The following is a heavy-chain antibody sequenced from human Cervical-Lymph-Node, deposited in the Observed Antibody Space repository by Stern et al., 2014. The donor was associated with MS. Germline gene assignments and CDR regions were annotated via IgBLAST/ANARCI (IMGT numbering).Heavy chain of an antibody. Sequence: VQLVESGGGLVQPGGSLRLSCAASGFTFSSYDMHWVRQATGKGLEWVSAIGTAGDTYYPGSVKGRFTISRENAKNSLYLQMNSLRAGDTAVYYCARGSPATGYFDYWGQGTLVTVSS. CDR2: IGTAGDT. CDR1: GFTFSSYD. D-gene: IGHD2-15*01. CDR3: ARGSPATGYFDY. V-gene: IGHV3-13*01. J-gene: IGHJ4*02.